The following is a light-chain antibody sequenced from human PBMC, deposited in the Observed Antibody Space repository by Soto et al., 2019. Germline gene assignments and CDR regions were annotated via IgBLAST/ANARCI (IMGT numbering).Light chain of an antibody. V-gene: IGKV3-11*01. CDR1: QSVSSY. CDR2: DAS. CDR3: QPRSNWPA. J-gene: IGKJ4*02. Sequence: EIVWTQSPATLSLSPGEIATLSCRASQSVSSYLAWYQQKPGQAPRLLIYDASNRATGIPARFSGSGTGTDFTLTISSREPEDFAVYYCQPRSNWPAFGGGTKVERK.